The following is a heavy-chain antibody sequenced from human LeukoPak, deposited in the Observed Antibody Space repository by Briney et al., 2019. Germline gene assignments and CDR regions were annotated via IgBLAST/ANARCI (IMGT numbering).Heavy chain of an antibody. CDR1: AVTGSSNY. CDR2: IYSGGST. CDR3: ARPSNYYRYGMDV. Sequence: GGSLLLSCAASAVTGSSNYMSWVRQPPGGGLEGVSVIYSGGSTYYADSVKGRFTISRDNSKNTLYLQMSSLRAEDTAVYYCARPSNYYRYGMDVWGQGTTVTVSS. J-gene: IGHJ6*01. V-gene: IGHV3-53*01.